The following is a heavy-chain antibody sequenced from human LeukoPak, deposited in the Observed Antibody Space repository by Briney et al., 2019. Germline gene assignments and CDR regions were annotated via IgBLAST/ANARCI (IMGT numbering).Heavy chain of an antibody. CDR2: ISYDGSNK. CDR3: ARGAKGDSYDSSGYYPYYLDY. Sequence: GGSLRLSCAASGFTFSSYAMHWVRQAPGKGLEWVAVISYDGSNKYYADSVKGRFTISRDNSKNTLYLQMNSLRAEDTAVYYCARGAKGDSYDSSGYYPYYLDYWGQGTLVTVSS. V-gene: IGHV3-30-3*01. J-gene: IGHJ4*02. D-gene: IGHD3-22*01. CDR1: GFTFSSYA.